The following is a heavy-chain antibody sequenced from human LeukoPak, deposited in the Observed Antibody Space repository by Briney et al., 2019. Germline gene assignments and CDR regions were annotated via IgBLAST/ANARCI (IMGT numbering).Heavy chain of an antibody. V-gene: IGHV1-2*02. CDR1: GYTFTDYF. CDR3: ARAEVFFDP. J-gene: IGHJ5*02. CDR2: INPNSGDT. Sequence: ASVKVSCKASGYTFTDYFMDWVRQAPGQGLEWMGWINPNSGDTNYAQKFQGRVTMTRDTSISTAYMELSRLRSDDTAVYYCARAEVFFDPWGQGTLVTVSS.